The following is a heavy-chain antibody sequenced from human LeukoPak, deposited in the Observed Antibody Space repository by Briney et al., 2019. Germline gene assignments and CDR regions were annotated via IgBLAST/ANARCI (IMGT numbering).Heavy chain of an antibody. CDR1: GFTFNSYA. CDR2: ISASGGST. V-gene: IGHV3-23*01. Sequence: GGSLRLSCAASGFTFNSYAMSWVRQAPGKGLEWVSIISASGGSTYYADSVKGRFTISRDNSKNTLYLQMNSLRAEDTAVYYCAKDREGITIFPHDYWGQGTLVTVSS. CDR3: AKDREGITIFPHDY. J-gene: IGHJ4*02. D-gene: IGHD3-3*01.